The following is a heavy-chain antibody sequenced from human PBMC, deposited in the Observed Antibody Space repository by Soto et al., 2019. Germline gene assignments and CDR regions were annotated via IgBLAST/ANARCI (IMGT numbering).Heavy chain of an antibody. Sequence: QVQLQQWGAGLLKPSETLSLTCAVYGGSFSGYYWSWIRQPPGKGLEWIGEINHSGSTNYNPSLKSRVTTSVDTSKNQFSLKLSSVTAADTAVYSCARGGRKYYYDSRGYQLIDYWGQGTLVTVSP. CDR2: INHSGST. V-gene: IGHV4-34*01. CDR1: GGSFSGYY. CDR3: ARGGRKYYYDSRGYQLIDY. J-gene: IGHJ4*02. D-gene: IGHD3-22*01.